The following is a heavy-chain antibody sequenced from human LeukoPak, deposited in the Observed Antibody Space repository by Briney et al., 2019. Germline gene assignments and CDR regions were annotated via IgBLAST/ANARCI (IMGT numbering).Heavy chain of an antibody. V-gene: IGHV4-4*07. CDR2: LYPGVST. CDR1: GGPIYSDY. Sequence: SETLSLTCTVSGGPIYSDYWSWIRQTARKGLQWIGRLYPGVSTNYNPSLKSRVTMSVDTSKNQFALKLSAVTAADTAVYYCARLKFYDSTGYSPGHYMDVWGKGTTVTVSS. D-gene: IGHD3-22*01. J-gene: IGHJ6*03. CDR3: ARLKFYDSTGYSPGHYMDV.